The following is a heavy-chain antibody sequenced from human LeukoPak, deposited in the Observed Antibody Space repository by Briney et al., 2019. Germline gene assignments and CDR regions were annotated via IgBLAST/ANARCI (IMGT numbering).Heavy chain of an antibody. J-gene: IGHJ4*02. V-gene: IGHV3-21*01. CDR1: GFTFSSYS. CDR2: ISSSSSYI. D-gene: IGHD5-18*01. Sequence: GGSLRLSCAASGFTFSSYSMNWVRQAPGKGLEWVSSISSSSSYIYYADSVKGRFTISRDNAKNSLYLQMNSLRAEDTAVYYCARVGERFERTRGYSYGTGGYFDYWGQGTLVTVSS. CDR3: ARVGERFERTRGYSYGTGGYFDY.